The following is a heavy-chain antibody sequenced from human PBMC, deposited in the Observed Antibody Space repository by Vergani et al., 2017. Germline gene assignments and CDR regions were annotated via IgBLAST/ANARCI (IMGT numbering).Heavy chain of an antibody. D-gene: IGHD2-2*01. J-gene: IGHJ3*02. CDR3: ARVGPVVPAAMDYDAFDI. V-gene: IGHV4-59*01. Sequence: QAQLQESGPGLVKPSETLSLTCTVSGGSISSYYWSWIRQPPGKGLEWIGYIYYSGSTNYNPSLKSRVTISVDTSKNQFSLKLSSVTAADTAVYYCARVGPVVPAAMDYDAFDIWGQGTMVTVSS. CDR2: IYYSGST. CDR1: GGSISSYY.